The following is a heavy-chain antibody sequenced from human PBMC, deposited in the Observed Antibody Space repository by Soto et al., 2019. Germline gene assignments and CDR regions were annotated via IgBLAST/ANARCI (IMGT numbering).Heavy chain of an antibody. J-gene: IGHJ4*02. V-gene: IGHV4-59*08. CDR2: IYYSGST. CDR1: GGSISSYY. Sequence: PSETLSLTCTVSGGSISSYYWSWIRQPPGKGLEWIGYIYYSGSTNYNPSLKSRVTISVDRSKNQFSLRLSSVTAADTAVYYCARKSRSSGSCFDSWGQGTLVTVSS. D-gene: IGHD3-10*01. CDR3: ARKSRSSGSCFDS.